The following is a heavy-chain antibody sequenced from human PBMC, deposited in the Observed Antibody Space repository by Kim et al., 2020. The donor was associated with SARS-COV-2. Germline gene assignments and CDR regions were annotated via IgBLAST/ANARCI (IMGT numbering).Heavy chain of an antibody. Sequence: GGSLRLSCVGSGFTFDDYSMPWVRQAPGKGLEWVALISGDGGDTYYADSVRGRFTISRDNSKNSLYLQMNSLRTEDTAVYYCATDIHVTVAGLIDYSGPRTLVTVSS. J-gene: IGHJ4*02. D-gene: IGHD6-19*01. CDR2: ISGDGGDT. CDR1: GFTFDDYS. V-gene: IGHV3-43*02. CDR3: ATDIHVTVAGLIDY.